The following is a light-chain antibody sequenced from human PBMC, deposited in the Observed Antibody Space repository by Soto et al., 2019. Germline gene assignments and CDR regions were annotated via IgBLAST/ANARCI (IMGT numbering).Light chain of an antibody. CDR2: DVY. V-gene: IGLV2-14*01. CDR1: SSDVGGFNY. CDR3: SSYTTSSSYV. Sequence: QSALTQPASVSGSPGQSITISCTGTSSDVGGFNYVSWYQQHPGKAPKLLIFDVYSRPSGISNRFSGSKSGNTASLTISGLQAEDEAEYYCSSYTTSSSYVFGAGTKLTVL. J-gene: IGLJ1*01.